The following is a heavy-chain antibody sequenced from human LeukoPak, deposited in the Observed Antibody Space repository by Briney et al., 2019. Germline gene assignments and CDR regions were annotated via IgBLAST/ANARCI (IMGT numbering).Heavy chain of an antibody. CDR1: GCTFSYAW. CDR3: TTDDMVRGVPYYFDY. Sequence: GGSLRLSCAASGCTFSYAWMSWVRQPPGKGLEWVVRIKSKTDGGTTDSAAPVKGRFTISRDDSKNTLYLQMNSLKTEDTAVYYCTTDDMVRGVPYYFDYWGQGTLVTVSS. CDR2: IKSKTDGGTT. J-gene: IGHJ4*02. D-gene: IGHD3-10*01. V-gene: IGHV3-15*01.